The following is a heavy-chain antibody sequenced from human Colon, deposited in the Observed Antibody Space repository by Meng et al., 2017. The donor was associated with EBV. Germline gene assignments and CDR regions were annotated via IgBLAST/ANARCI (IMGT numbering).Heavy chain of an antibody. CDR2: LNEDGATT. D-gene: IGHD2-8*02. CDR3: SRDLVGSDDS. CDR1: GYTFSKYW. J-gene: IGHJ5*01. Sequence: EVQLVESGGAVFQPGGSLRLSCVGSGYTFSKYWMHWVRQAPGMGLEWVSRLNEDGATTTYADSVRGRFTISRDNAKNTLYLQMNSLRAEDTAVYYCSRDLVGSDDSWGQGTLVTVSS. V-gene: IGHV3-74*01.